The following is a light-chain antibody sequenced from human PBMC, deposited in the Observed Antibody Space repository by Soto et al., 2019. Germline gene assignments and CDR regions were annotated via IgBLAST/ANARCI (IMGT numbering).Light chain of an antibody. CDR1: QSVGGY. CDR3: HQRSNWPHLT. Sequence: EIVLTQSPATLSLSPGVRATLSCRASQSVGGYLDWYQQKPGQAPRLLIYDASNRASGIPARFSGSGSGTDFTLTISGLAPEDLAVYYCHQRSNWPHLTFGGGTKVEIK. J-gene: IGKJ4*01. CDR2: DAS. V-gene: IGKV3-11*01.